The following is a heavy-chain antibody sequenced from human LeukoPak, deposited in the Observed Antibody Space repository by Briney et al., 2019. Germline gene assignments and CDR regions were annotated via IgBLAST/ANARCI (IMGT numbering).Heavy chain of an antibody. D-gene: IGHD3-10*01. V-gene: IGHV3-23*01. J-gene: IGHJ4*02. CDR1: GFTFGNEA. CDR3: AREAVTMVRGGSFDY. CDR2: ISAGGGTT. Sequence: GGSLRLSCAASGFTFGNEAMSWVRQAPERGLEWVSSISAGGGTTYYADSVKGRFTISRDNSNNTLFVQMNSLRAEDTAVYYCAREAVTMVRGGSFDYWGQGTLVTVSS.